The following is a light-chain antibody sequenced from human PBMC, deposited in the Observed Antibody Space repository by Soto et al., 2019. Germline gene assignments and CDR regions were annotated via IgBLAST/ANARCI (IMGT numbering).Light chain of an antibody. CDR2: DAS. CDR1: QSVSSY. CDR3: QQYNNWLPLT. J-gene: IGKJ4*01. Sequence: EIVLTQSPGTLSLSPGERATFSCRASQSVSSYLAWYQQKPGQAPRLLIYDASNRATGIPARFSGSGSGTDFTLTISSLQSEDFAVYYCQQYNNWLPLTFGGGTKVDIK. V-gene: IGKV3-11*01.